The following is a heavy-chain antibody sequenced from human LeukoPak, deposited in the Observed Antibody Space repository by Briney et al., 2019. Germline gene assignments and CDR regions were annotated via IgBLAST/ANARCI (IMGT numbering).Heavy chain of an antibody. Sequence: NPGGSLRLSCAASGFTFSSYGMSWIRQPPGKGLEWIGYIHYSGSTHYNPSLRSRVTISVDTSKNQFSLKLSSVTAADTAVYYCAKTTEGYCRGRTCYYYYYYMDVWGRGTTVTVSS. V-gene: IGHV4-59*01. CDR1: GFTFSSYG. J-gene: IGHJ6*03. CDR2: IHYSGST. D-gene: IGHD2-15*01. CDR3: AKTTEGYCRGRTCYYYYYYMDV.